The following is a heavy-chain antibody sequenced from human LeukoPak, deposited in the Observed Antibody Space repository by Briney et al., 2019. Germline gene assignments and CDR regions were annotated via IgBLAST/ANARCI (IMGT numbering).Heavy chain of an antibody. CDR1: GFTFSSYG. J-gene: IGHJ4*02. D-gene: IGHD3-10*01. CDR2: IWYDGSNK. V-gene: IGHV3-33*01. Sequence: PGGSLRLSCAASGFTFSSYGMHWVRQAPGKGLEWVAVIWYDGSNKYYADSVKGRFTISRDNSKNTLYLQMNSLRAEDTAVYYCARDQEWFGELSHFDYWGQGTPVTVSS. CDR3: ARDQEWFGELSHFDY.